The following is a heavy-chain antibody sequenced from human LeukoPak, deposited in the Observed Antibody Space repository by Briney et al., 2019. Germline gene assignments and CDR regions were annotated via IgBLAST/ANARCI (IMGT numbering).Heavy chain of an antibody. CDR3: ARDEEGYCSGGSCYPRWLD. CDR2: IYSGDST. CDR1: GFTVSSNY. Sequence: GGSLRLSCAASGFTVSSNYMSWVRQAPGKGLEWVAVIYSGDSTYYADSVKGRFAISRDNTKNTLNFQINSLRVEDTAVYYCARDEEGYCSGGSCYPRWLDWGQGTLVTVSS. V-gene: IGHV3-66*01. J-gene: IGHJ4*02. D-gene: IGHD2-15*01.